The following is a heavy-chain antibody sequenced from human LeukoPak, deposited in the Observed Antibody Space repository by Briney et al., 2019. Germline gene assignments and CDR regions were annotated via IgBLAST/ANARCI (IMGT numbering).Heavy chain of an antibody. V-gene: IGHV4-59*11. CDR1: GGSISSHY. CDR2: IYYSGST. Sequence: SETLSLTCTVSGGSISSHYWSWIRQPPVKGLEWIGYIYYSGSTNYNPSLKSRVTISVDTSKNQFSLKLSSVTAADTAVYYCARGPSPFDPWGQGTLVTVSS. CDR3: ARGPSPFDP. J-gene: IGHJ5*02.